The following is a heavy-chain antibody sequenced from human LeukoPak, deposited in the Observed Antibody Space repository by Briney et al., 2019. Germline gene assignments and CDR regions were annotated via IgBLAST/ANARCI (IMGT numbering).Heavy chain of an antibody. D-gene: IGHD6-13*01. CDR3: ANLIAAAGTRDY. CDR2: IYSGGST. J-gene: IGHJ4*02. CDR1: GFTVSSNY. Sequence: GGSLRLSCAASGFTVSSNYMSWVRQAPGKGLEWVSVIYSGGSTYYADSVKGRFTTSRDNSKNTLYLQMNSLRAEDTAVYYCANLIAAAGTRDYWGQGTLVTVSS. V-gene: IGHV3-66*01.